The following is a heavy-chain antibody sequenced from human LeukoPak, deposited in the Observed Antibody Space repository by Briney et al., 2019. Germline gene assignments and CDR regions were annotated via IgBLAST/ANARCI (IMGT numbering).Heavy chain of an antibody. CDR2: ISSSSSYI. CDR1: GFTFSSYS. CDR3: ARGYYYDSSGYYASFGY. D-gene: IGHD3-22*01. V-gene: IGHV3-21*01. J-gene: IGHJ4*02. Sequence: PGGSLRLSCAASGFTFSSYSMNWVRQAPGEGLEWVSSISSSSSYIYYADSVKGRFTISRDNAKNSLYLQMNSLRAEDTAVYYCARGYYYDSSGYYASFGYWGQGTLVTVSS.